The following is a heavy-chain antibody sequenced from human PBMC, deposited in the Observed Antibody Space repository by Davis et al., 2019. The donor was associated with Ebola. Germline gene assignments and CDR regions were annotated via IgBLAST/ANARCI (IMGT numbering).Heavy chain of an antibody. CDR3: TRDAFTFGGVIVSTFDY. D-gene: IGHD3-16*02. CDR2: IRSKAYGGTT. V-gene: IGHV3-49*04. J-gene: IGHJ4*02. CDR1: GFTFSSYA. Sequence: GESLKISCAASGFTFSSYAMSWVRQAPGKGLEWVGFIRSKAYGGTTEYAASVKGRFTISRDDSKSIAYLQMNSLKTEDTAVYYCTRDAFTFGGVIVSTFDYWGQGTLVTVSS.